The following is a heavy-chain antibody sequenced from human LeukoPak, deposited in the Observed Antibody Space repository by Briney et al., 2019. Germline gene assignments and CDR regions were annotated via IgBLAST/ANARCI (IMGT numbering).Heavy chain of an antibody. D-gene: IGHD3-22*01. CDR3: ARGGFCSDSGAYYYPFDY. J-gene: IGHJ4*02. CDR2: LYSGGNT. Sequence: PGGSLRLSCAASGFTLSTNYMNWVRPAPGKGLEWVSVLYSGGNTYYADSVKGRFTISRDNSKNTLFLQMNSLRAEDSAVYYCARGGFCSDSGAYYYPFDYWGQGTLVTVSS. CDR1: GFTLSTNY. V-gene: IGHV3-53*01.